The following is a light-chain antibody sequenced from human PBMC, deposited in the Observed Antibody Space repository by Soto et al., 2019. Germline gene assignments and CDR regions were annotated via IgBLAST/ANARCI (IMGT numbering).Light chain of an antibody. CDR1: QSVPSDW. J-gene: IGKJ2*01. Sequence: EIVLTQSPGTLSLSPRERATLSCRASQSVPSDWLAWYRHKPGQAPRLLIHGASSRATGVPDRVSGSGSGTDFTLTFNRLEPEDFVVYYCQQYGNFPYTFGQGTKLEIK. V-gene: IGKV3-20*01. CDR3: QQYGNFPYT. CDR2: GAS.